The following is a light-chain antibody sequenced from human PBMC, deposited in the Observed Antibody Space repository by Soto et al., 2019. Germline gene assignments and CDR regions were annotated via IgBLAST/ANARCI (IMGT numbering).Light chain of an antibody. Sequence: DVVLTRSPESLAVSLGERAAINCKSSQSLLYTSTNQNYLAWYQHKVGQPPKLLISWASTRESGVPDRFSGSGSGADFTLTISSLQAEDVASYFCQQYFSTPRTFGQGTRVEV. V-gene: IGKV4-1*01. CDR2: WAS. J-gene: IGKJ1*01. CDR3: QQYFSTPRT. CDR1: QSLLYTSTNQNY.